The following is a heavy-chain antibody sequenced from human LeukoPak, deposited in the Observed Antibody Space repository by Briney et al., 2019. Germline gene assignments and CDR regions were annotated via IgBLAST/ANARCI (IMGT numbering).Heavy chain of an antibody. Sequence: GGSLRLSCTASGFTFSNYAMSWVRQAPGKGLEWVSSIDKNDATTNYADSVRGRFTISRDNSKNTLHLQMSSLRAEDTTVYYCAKYNGQLLEQWYYDYWGQGTLVTVSS. CDR2: IDKNDATT. CDR3: AKYNGQLLEQWYYDY. J-gene: IGHJ4*02. CDR1: GFTFSNYA. D-gene: IGHD1/OR15-1a*01. V-gene: IGHV3-23*01.